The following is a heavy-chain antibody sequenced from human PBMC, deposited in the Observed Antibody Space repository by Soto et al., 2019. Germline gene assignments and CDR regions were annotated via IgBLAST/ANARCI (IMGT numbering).Heavy chain of an antibody. CDR2: ISGSGDST. CDR1: GFTFSTYA. D-gene: IGHD2-21*01. Sequence: HPGGSLRLSCAASGFTFSTYAMSWVRQAPGKGLEWVSGISGSGDSTYYADSVKGRFTISRDNSKNTLYLQMNSLRAEDTAVYYCAILFECYGDHGDVHCFPARRSSDP. CDR3: AILFECYGDHGDVHCFPARRSSDP. V-gene: IGHV3-23*01. J-gene: IGHJ5*02.